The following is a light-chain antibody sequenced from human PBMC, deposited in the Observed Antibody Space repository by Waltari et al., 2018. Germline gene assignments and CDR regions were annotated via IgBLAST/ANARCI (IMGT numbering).Light chain of an antibody. V-gene: IGKV1-17*01. CDR1: QYIRNG. Sequence: DIQMTQSPSSLSASVGVRLTITCRASQYIRNGLGWYQQKPGEAPKRLIYGASSLQSGVPSRFSGSASGTEFTLTISSLQPEDFATYFCLQHNSYPPTFGGGTKVEIQ. CDR2: GAS. J-gene: IGKJ4*01. CDR3: LQHNSYPPT.